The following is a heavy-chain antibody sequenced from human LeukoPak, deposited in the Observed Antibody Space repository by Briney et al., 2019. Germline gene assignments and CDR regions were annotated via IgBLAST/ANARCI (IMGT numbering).Heavy chain of an antibody. V-gene: IGHV4-61*08. CDR3: ARARLDSSGRFDY. J-gene: IGHJ4*02. D-gene: IGHD3-22*01. Sequence: SETLSLTCTVSGGSISSGGYFWTWIRQQPGKGLEWIGYIYYGGSTDYNPSLKSRVTISKDTSKTQFSLRLSSVTAADTAVYYCARARLDSSGRFDYWGQGTLVTVSS. CDR2: IYYGGST. CDR1: GGSISSGGYF.